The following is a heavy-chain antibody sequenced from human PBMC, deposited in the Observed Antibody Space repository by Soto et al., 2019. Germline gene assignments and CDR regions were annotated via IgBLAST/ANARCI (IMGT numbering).Heavy chain of an antibody. J-gene: IGHJ4*02. CDR2: IYYSEST. D-gene: IGHD4-17*01. V-gene: IGHV4-59*01. Sequence: SVTLSLTCTVSGGSISSYYWSWIRQPPGKGLEWIGYIYYSESTNYNPSLKSRVTISVDTSKNQFSLKLSSVTAADTAVYYCARRVYGDYGEGNFDYRGQGTLVTVPA. CDR3: ARRVYGDYGEGNFDY. CDR1: GGSISSYY.